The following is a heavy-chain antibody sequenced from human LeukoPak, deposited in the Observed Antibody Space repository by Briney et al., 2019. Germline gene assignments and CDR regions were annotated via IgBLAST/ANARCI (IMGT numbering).Heavy chain of an antibody. V-gene: IGHV3-30*18. D-gene: IGHD1-1*01. J-gene: IGHJ3*02. Sequence: PGGSLRLSCAASGFTFSSYAMSWVRQAPGKGLEWVAVISYDGSNKYYADSVKGRFTISRDNSKNTLYLQMNSLRAEDTAVYYCAKDLRNDPNFDIWGQGTMVTVSS. CDR1: GFTFSSYA. CDR3: AKDLRNDPNFDI. CDR2: ISYDGSNK.